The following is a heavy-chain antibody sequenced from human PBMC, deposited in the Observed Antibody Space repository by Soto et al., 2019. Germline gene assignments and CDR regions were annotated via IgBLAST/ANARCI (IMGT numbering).Heavy chain of an antibody. CDR3: ARERLAVAGKGGWFDP. CDR2: INYSGST. V-gene: IGHV4-39*02. J-gene: IGHJ5*02. CDR1: GASIISSSYY. Sequence: SETLSLTCTVSGASIISSSYYWGWISQPPGKGLEWIGSINYSGSTYYNPSLKSRVTISADTSKNQFSPKLRSVTAADTAVYYCARERLAVAGKGGWFDPWGQETLVTVSS. D-gene: IGHD6-19*01.